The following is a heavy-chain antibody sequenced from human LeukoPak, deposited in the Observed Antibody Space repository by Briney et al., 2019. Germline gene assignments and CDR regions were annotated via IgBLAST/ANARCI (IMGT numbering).Heavy chain of an antibody. CDR2: IYYSGST. J-gene: IGHJ2*01. CDR3: ARRNYYDSSGYRYWYFDL. Sequence: SETLSLTCTVSGGSISSYYWSWIRQPAGKGLEWIGYIYYSGSTNYNPSLKSRVTISVDTSKNQFSLKLSSVTAADTAVYYCARRNYYDSSGYRYWYFDLWGRGTLVTVSS. V-gene: IGHV4-59*08. D-gene: IGHD3-22*01. CDR1: GGSISSYY.